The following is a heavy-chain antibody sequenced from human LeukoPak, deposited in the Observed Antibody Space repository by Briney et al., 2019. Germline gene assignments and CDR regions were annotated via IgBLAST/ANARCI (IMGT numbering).Heavy chain of an antibody. J-gene: IGHJ5*02. CDR1: GFTFTSSA. V-gene: IGHV1-58*02. Sequence: SVKVSCRASGFTFTSSAMQWVRQARGQRLEWIGWIVVGSGNTNYAQKFQERVTITRDMSTSTAYMELSSLRSEDTAVYYCAAGDIAAAGTVPWGQGTLVTVSS. CDR2: IVVGSGNT. D-gene: IGHD6-13*01. CDR3: AAGDIAAAGTVP.